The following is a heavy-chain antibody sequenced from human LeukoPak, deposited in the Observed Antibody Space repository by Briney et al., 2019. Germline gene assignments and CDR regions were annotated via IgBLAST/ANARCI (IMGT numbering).Heavy chain of an antibody. Sequence: PGGSLRLSCAASGFTLTSYEMNGVPQAPGKGLEWVSYISSSGSPIYYADSVKGRFPISRDNATPSLYPQMNSLRAEETAVYYCARDYSSGWYESPTSFDHWGQGTLVTVSP. CDR1: GFTLTSYE. CDR2: ISSSGSPI. V-gene: IGHV3-48*03. CDR3: ARDYSSGWYESPTSFDH. D-gene: IGHD6-19*01. J-gene: IGHJ4*02.